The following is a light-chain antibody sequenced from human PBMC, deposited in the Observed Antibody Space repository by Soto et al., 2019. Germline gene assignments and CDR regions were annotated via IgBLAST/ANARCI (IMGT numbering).Light chain of an antibody. CDR2: GNN. CDR3: QSYDTSLSGGSV. Sequence: QSALTQSPSVSGAPGQRVSISCTGTSSNIGAGFDVPWYQQLPATAPKLLIYGNNNRPSGVPDRFSGSKSGTSASLAITGLQAEDEADYYCQSYDTSLSGGSVFGTGTKVTVL. V-gene: IGLV1-40*01. CDR1: SSNIGAGFD. J-gene: IGLJ1*01.